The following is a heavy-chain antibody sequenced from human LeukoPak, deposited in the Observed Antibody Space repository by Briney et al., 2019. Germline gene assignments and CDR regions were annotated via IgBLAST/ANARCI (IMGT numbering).Heavy chain of an antibody. Sequence: PGGSLRLSCAASGFTVSSNYMSWVRQAPGKGLEWVSVIYSGGSTYYADSVKGRFTISRGNSKNTLYLQMNSLSAEDTAVYYCARTNPAAFDIWGQGTMVTVSS. J-gene: IGHJ3*02. CDR3: ARTNPAAFDI. D-gene: IGHD1-14*01. CDR2: IYSGGST. V-gene: IGHV3-53*01. CDR1: GFTVSSNY.